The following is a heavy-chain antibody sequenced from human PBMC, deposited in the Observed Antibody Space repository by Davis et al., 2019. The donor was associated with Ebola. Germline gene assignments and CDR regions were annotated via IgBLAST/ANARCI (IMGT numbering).Heavy chain of an antibody. CDR2: TYYRSKWYT. CDR3: ARDAAATFGMDD. V-gene: IGHV6-1*01. J-gene: IGHJ6*02. CDR1: GDSVSSNSAS. Sequence: SCAISGDSVSSNSASWNWIRQSPSRGLEWLGRTYYRSKWYTDHAVSVKSRMTINPDTSKNQFSLQLNSVTPEDTAVYYCARDAAATFGMDDWGQGTTVTVSS. D-gene: IGHD2-15*01.